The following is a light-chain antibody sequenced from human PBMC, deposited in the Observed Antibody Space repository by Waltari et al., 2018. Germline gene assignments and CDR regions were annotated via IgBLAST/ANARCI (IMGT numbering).Light chain of an antibody. CDR2: DVS. CDR1: SSNVGGYNY. V-gene: IGLV2-11*01. J-gene: IGLJ2*01. CDR3: CSYAGSYTLV. Sequence: QSALTQPRSVSGSPGQHVTIPCTATSSNVGGYNYVSWYQQHPGKAPKLMIYDVSKRPSGVPDRFSGSKSGNTASLTISGLQAEDEADYYCCSYAGSYTLVFGGGTKLTVL.